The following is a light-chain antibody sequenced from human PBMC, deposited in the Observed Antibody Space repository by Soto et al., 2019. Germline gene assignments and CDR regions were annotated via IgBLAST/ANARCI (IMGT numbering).Light chain of an antibody. Sequence: QSALTQPPSVSGAPGQRVSISCTGSTSNIGAGYDVHWYQQFPGTVPKPLITHNSNRPSGVPDRFSGSRSGTSASLAITGLQAEDEADYYCQSYDRSLSGYVFGTGTKVTVL. J-gene: IGLJ1*01. CDR3: QSYDRSLSGYV. CDR1: TSNIGAGYD. CDR2: HNS. V-gene: IGLV1-40*01.